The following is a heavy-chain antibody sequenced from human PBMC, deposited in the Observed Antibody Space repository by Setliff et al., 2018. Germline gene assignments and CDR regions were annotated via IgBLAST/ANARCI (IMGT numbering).Heavy chain of an antibody. V-gene: IGHV4-30-4*08. CDR2: IYSSGST. Sequence: SETLSLTCTVSGGPISSGDYYWSWIRQPPGKGLEWIGYIYSSGSTYYNPSLKSRVSISVDTSKNQFSLKLSSVTAADTAVYYCARESRYYYDNLGTLDYWGQGTLVTVSS. CDR3: ARESRYYYDNLGTLDY. J-gene: IGHJ4*02. CDR1: GGPISSGDYY. D-gene: IGHD3-22*01.